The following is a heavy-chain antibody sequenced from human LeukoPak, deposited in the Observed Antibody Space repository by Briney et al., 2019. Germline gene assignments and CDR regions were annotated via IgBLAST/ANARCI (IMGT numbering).Heavy chain of an antibody. D-gene: IGHD5/OR15-5a*01. CDR2: IKSKTDGGTT. CDR1: GFTFSNAW. Sequence: GGSLRLSCAASGFTFSNAWMSWVRQAPGKGLEWVGRIKSKTDGGTTDYAAPVKGRFTISRDDSKNTLYLQMNSLKTEDTAVYYCTTDNGVYDLGYFDYWGQGTLVTVSS. V-gene: IGHV3-15*01. CDR3: TTDNGVYDLGYFDY. J-gene: IGHJ4*02.